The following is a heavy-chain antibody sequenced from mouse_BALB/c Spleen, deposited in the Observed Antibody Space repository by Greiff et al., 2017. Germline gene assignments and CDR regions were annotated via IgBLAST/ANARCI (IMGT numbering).Heavy chain of an antibody. V-gene: IGHV5-6-3*01. CDR2: INSNGGST. CDR1: GFTFSSYG. Sequence: EVQGVESGGGLVQPGGSLKLSCAASGFTFSSYGMSWVRQTPDKRLELVATINSNGGSTYYPDSVKGRFTISRDNAKNTLYLQMSSLKSEDTAMYYCVTYYGNYKFAYWGQGTLVTVSA. CDR3: VTYYGNYKFAY. D-gene: IGHD2-10*01. J-gene: IGHJ3*01.